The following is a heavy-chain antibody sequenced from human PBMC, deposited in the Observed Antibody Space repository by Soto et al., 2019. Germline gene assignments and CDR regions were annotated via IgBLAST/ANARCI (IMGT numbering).Heavy chain of an antibody. CDR2: IKEDGSEI. V-gene: IGHV3-7*02. Sequence: GGSLRLSCAASGFTFSHSWMSWVRQAPGKGLEWVANIKEDGSEIHYVDSVKGRFTISRDNAKNCLYLQMSSLRVEDTGVYYCATRGRQXLVTSDFNYWGQGA. CDR1: GFTFSHSW. D-gene: IGHD6-19*01. CDR3: ATRGRQXLVTSDFNY. J-gene: IGHJ4*02.